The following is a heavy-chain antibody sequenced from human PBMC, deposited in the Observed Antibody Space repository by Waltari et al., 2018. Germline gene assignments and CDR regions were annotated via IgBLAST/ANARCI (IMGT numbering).Heavy chain of an antibody. V-gene: IGHV3-23*01. CDR2: ISGSGGST. CDR3: AKDNKDYGDYVLYWYFDL. J-gene: IGHJ2*01. CDR1: GFTFISYA. Sequence: EVQLLESGGGLVQPGGSLRLSCAASGFTFISYAMSWFRQDPGKGLAWVSAISGSGGSTYYADSVKGRFTISRDNSKNTLYLQMNSLRAEDTAVYYCAKDNKDYGDYVLYWYFDLWGRGTLVTVSS. D-gene: IGHD4-17*01.